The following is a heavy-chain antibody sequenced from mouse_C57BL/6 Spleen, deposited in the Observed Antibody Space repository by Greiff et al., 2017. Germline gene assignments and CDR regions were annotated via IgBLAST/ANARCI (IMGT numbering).Heavy chain of an antibody. J-gene: IGHJ1*03. Sequence: DVHLVESGEGLVKPGGSLKLSCAASGFTFSSYAMSWVRQTPEKRLEWVAYISSGGDYIYYADTVKGRFTISRDNARNTLYLQMSSLKSEDTAMYYCTRDYGSSYGDWYFDVWGTGTTVTVSS. V-gene: IGHV5-9-1*02. CDR1: GFTFSSYA. CDR3: TRDYGSSYGDWYFDV. CDR2: ISSGGDYI. D-gene: IGHD1-1*01.